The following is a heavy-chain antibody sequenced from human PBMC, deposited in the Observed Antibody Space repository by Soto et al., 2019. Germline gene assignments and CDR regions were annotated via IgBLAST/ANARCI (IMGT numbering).Heavy chain of an antibody. CDR2: SSATGSGR. D-gene: IGHD1-7*01. CDR1: GFTFTRYS. Sequence: GGSLRLSCAASGFTFTRYSMNWVRQAPGKGLEWVSFSSATGSGRYYADSVKGRFTISRDNSKNTLYLQMSSLRADDTAVYYCAKDRRAGGNYGFYSDFWGQGALVTVSS. J-gene: IGHJ4*02. V-gene: IGHV3-23*01. CDR3: AKDRRAGGNYGFYSDF.